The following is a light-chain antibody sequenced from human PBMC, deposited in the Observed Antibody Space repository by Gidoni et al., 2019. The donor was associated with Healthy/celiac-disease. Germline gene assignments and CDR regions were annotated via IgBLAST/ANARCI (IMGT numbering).Light chain of an antibody. V-gene: IGLV2-14*01. CDR2: EVS. CDR3: SSYTSSSTLYV. CDR1: SSDVGGYNY. Sequence: QSALTQPASVSRSPGPPITISCTGTSSDVGGYNYVSWYQQHPGKAPKLMIYEVSNRPSGVSNRFSGSKSGNTASLTISGLQAEDEADYYCSSYTSSSTLYVFGTGTKVTVL. J-gene: IGLJ1*01.